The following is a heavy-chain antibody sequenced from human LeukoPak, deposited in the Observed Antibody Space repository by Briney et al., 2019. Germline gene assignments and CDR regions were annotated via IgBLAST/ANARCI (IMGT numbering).Heavy chain of an antibody. CDR2: INPNSGGT. CDR3: ARLFDFWSGYYVLGWFDP. V-gene: IGHV1-2*02. CDR1: GYTFTGYY. J-gene: IGHJ5*02. Sequence: GAPVKVSCKASGYTFTGYYMHWVRQAPGQGLEWMGWINPNSGGTNYAQKFQGRVTMTRDTSISTAYMELSRLRSDDTAVYYCARLFDFWSGYYVLGWFDPWGQGTLVTVSS. D-gene: IGHD3-3*01.